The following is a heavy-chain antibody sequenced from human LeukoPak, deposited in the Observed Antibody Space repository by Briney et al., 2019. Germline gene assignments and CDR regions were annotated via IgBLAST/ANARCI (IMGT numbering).Heavy chain of an antibody. CDR1: RFTFSSYG. D-gene: IGHD2-8*01. CDR3: AKARCSNGVGCYYYYMDV. CDR2: IQYDGSNQ. V-gene: IGHV3-30*02. J-gene: IGHJ6*03. Sequence: GGSLRLSCAASRFTFSSYGMHWVRQAPGKGLEWVAYIQYDGSNQQYADSVKGRFSISRDSSKNILYLQMNSLRAEDTAVYYCAKARCSNGVGCYYYYMDVWGKGTTVTISS.